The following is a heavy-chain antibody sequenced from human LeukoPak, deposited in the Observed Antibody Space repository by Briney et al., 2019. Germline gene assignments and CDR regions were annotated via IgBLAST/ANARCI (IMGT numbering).Heavy chain of an antibody. D-gene: IGHD4-17*01. CDR3: ARDGVPWNIGDYDAFDI. CDR1: GFTFSDYY. CDR2: ISSSSSDT. Sequence: GGSLRLSCAASGFTFSDYYMTWIRQAPGKGLEWVSYISSSSSDTKYADSVKGRFTISRDNAKKSLYLQMNSLRDEDTAVYYCARDGVPWNIGDYDAFDIWGQGTMVTVSS. V-gene: IGHV3-11*06. J-gene: IGHJ3*02.